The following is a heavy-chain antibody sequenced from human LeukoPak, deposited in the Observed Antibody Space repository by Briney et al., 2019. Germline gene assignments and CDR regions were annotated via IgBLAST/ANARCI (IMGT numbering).Heavy chain of an antibody. Sequence: GASVKVSCKASGYTFTSYGISWVRQAPGQGLEWMGWISAYNGNTNYAQKFQGRVTMTTGTSTSTAYMELRSLRSDDTAVCYCARRISDILTGYYFDYWGQGTLVTVSS. V-gene: IGHV1-18*01. CDR3: ARRISDILTGYYFDY. CDR1: GYTFTSYG. D-gene: IGHD3-9*01. CDR2: ISAYNGNT. J-gene: IGHJ4*02.